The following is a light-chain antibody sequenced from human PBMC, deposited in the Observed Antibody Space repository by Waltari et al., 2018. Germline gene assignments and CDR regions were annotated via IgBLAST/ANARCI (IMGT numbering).Light chain of an antibody. CDR3: QQYNSYPET. CDR2: XXX. V-gene: IGKV1-5*03. CDR1: PSISSW. Sequence: DIQMTQSPSTLSASVGDRATITCRASPSISSWLAWYQQKPGKSPNPLEYXXXXLEXGVPXXXSGXGSGTEFTLTXXSLQPDDFATYYCQQYNSYPETFGQGTKVEVK. J-gene: IGKJ1*01.